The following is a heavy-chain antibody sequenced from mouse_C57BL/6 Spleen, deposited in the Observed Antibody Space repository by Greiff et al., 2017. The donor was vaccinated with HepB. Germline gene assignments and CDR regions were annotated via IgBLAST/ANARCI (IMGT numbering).Heavy chain of an antibody. CDR1: GYTFTSYW. CDR2: IYPGNSDT. CDR3: TPFNYYGSSPDYFDY. Sequence: VQLQQSGTVLARPGASVKMSCKTSGYTFTSYWMHWVKQRPGQGLEWIGAIYPGNSDTSYNQKFKGKANLTAVTSASTAYMELSSLTNEDSAVYYCTPFNYYGSSPDYFDYWGQGTTLTVSS. V-gene: IGHV1-5*01. D-gene: IGHD1-1*01. J-gene: IGHJ2*01.